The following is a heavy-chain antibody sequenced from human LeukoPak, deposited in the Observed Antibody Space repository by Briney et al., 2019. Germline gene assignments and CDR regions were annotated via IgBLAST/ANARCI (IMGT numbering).Heavy chain of an antibody. CDR3: ARPHYSNYYFDY. CDR2: IYPGDSDT. Sequence: GESLKTCCKGSGYSFTSYWIAWVRQMPGKGLEWMGIIYPGDSDTRYSPSFQGQVTISADKSISTAYLQWSSLKASDTAMYYCARPHYSNYYFDYWGQGTLVTVSS. V-gene: IGHV5-51*01. CDR1: GYSFTSYW. J-gene: IGHJ4*02. D-gene: IGHD4-11*01.